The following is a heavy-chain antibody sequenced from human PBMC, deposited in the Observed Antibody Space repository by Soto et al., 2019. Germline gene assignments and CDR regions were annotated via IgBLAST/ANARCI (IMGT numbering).Heavy chain of an antibody. V-gene: IGHV3-30-3*01. D-gene: IGHD2-21*02. CDR2: ISYDGSNK. Sequence: QVQLVESGGGVVQPGRSLRLSCAASGFTFSSYAMHWVRQAPGKGLEWVAVISYDGSNKYYADSVKGRFTISRDNSKNTLYLQMNSLRAEDTAVYYCARELGWGLMYGMDVWGQGTTVTVSS. J-gene: IGHJ6*02. CDR3: ARELGWGLMYGMDV. CDR1: GFTFSSYA.